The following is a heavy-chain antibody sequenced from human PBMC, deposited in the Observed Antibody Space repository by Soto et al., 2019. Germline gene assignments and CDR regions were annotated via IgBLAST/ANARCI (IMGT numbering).Heavy chain of an antibody. V-gene: IGHV3-74*01. Sequence: PGGSLRLSCAASGFTFSSYWMHWIRQAPGKGLVWVSRINSDGSSTSYADSVKGRFTISRDNAKNTLYLQMNSLRAEDTAVYYCAREDYGSGTYYYYGMDVWGQGTTVTVSS. CDR1: GFTFSSYW. CDR3: AREDYGSGTYYYYGMDV. CDR2: INSDGSST. D-gene: IGHD3-10*01. J-gene: IGHJ6*02.